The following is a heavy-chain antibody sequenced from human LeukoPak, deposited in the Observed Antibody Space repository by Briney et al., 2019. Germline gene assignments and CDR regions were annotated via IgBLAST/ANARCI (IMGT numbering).Heavy chain of an antibody. CDR2: INPNSGGT. CDR1: GYTFTGYY. D-gene: IGHD6-13*01. J-gene: IGHJ4*02. Sequence: ASVKVPCKASGYTFTGYYMHWVRQAPGQGLEWMGRINPNSGGTNYAQKFQGRVTMTRDTSISTAYMELSRLRSDDTAVYYCARDSSSSWYWDYFDYWGQGTLVTVSS. V-gene: IGHV1-2*06. CDR3: ARDSSSSWYWDYFDY.